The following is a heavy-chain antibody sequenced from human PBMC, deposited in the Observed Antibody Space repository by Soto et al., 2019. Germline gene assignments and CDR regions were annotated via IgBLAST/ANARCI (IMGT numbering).Heavy chain of an antibody. J-gene: IGHJ6*02. CDR2: ISPYSGNT. CDR1: GYIFG. D-gene: IGHD3-16*01. CDR3: AMVDNYVTPTPQDV. V-gene: IGHV1-18*01. Sequence: QVQLVQSGDEVRKPGSSVKVSCKASGYIFGIAWVRQAPGQGLEGMGWISPYSGNTNYASKVQGRLTMTTDTSTSTAYMDLGSLTSDDTAVYYCAMVDNYVTPTPQDVWGQGTTVTVSS.